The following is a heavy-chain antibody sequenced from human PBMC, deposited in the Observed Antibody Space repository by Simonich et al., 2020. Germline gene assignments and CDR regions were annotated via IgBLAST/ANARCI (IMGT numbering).Heavy chain of an antibody. V-gene: IGHV4-39*01. D-gene: IGHD6-13*01. CDR3: ARHAGFAFDI. CDR2: IYYSGST. CDR1: GGSIGSSSYY. Sequence: QLQLQESGPGLVKPSETLSLTCTVSGGSIGSSSYYWGWIRQPPGKGLEWIGSIYYSGSTSYNPSLKRRVTISVDTSKNQFSLKLSSVTAADTAVYYCARHAGFAFDIWGQGTMATVSS. J-gene: IGHJ3*02.